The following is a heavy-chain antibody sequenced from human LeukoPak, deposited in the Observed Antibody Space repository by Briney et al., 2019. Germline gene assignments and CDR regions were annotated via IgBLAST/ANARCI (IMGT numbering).Heavy chain of an antibody. D-gene: IGHD6-13*01. CDR1: GYTSTSYG. Sequence: EASVKVSCKASGYTSTSYGISWVRQAPEQGLEWMGGIIPIFGTANYAQKFQGRVTITTDESTSTAYMELSSLRSEDTAVYYCARSDSSSWYPRRYYYMDVWGKGTTVTVSS. J-gene: IGHJ6*03. CDR2: IIPIFGTA. CDR3: ARSDSSSWYPRRYYYMDV. V-gene: IGHV1-69*05.